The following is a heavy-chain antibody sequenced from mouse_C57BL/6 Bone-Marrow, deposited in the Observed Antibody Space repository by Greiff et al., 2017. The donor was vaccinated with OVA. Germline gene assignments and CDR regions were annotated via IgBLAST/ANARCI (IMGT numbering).Heavy chain of an antibody. CDR2: ISYDGSN. J-gene: IGHJ3*01. D-gene: IGHD2-5*01. Sequence: EVQLVESGPGLVKPSQSLSLTCSVTGYSITSGYYWNWIRQFPGNKLEWMGYISYDGSNNYNPSLKNRISITRDTSKNQFFLKLNSVTTEDTATYYCALYSNYGSWFAYWGQGTLVTVSA. CDR3: ALYSNYGSWFAY. V-gene: IGHV3-6*01. CDR1: GYSITSGYY.